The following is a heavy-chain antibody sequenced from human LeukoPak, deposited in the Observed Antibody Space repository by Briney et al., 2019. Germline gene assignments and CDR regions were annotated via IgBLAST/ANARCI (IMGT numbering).Heavy chain of an antibody. CDR3: ARGDYYDSSGIFDY. CDR1: GFTFSSYG. CDR2: IRYDGSNK. Sequence: GGSLRLSCAASGFTFSSYGMHWVRQAPGKGLEWVAFIRYDGSNKYYADSVKGRFTISRDNAKNSLYLQMNSLRAEDTAVYYCARGDYYDSSGIFDYWGQGTLVTVSS. J-gene: IGHJ4*02. D-gene: IGHD3-22*01. V-gene: IGHV3-30*02.